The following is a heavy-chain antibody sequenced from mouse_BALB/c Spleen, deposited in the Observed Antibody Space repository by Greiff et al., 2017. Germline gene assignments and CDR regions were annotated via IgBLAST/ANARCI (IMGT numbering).Heavy chain of an antibody. J-gene: IGHJ3*01. CDR3: ARARPWLLGRGFAY. V-gene: IGHV1-80*01. D-gene: IGHD2-3*01. Sequence: VKLQQSGAELVRPGSSVKISCKASGYAFSSYWMNWVKQRPGQGLEWIGQIYPGDGDTNYNGKFKGKATLTADKSSSTAYMQLSSLTSEDSAVYFCARARPWLLGRGFAYWGQGTLVTVSA. CDR2: IYPGDGDT. CDR1: GYAFSSYW.